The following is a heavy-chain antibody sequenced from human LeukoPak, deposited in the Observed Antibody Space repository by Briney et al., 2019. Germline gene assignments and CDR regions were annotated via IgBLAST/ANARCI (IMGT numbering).Heavy chain of an antibody. J-gene: IGHJ4*02. CDR1: GFTFSSYA. V-gene: IGHV3-23*01. CDR3: AKDLISSGWYDFDN. CDR2: ITGGGHST. D-gene: IGHD6-19*01. Sequence: PGGSLRLSCAASGFTFSSYAMSWVRQAPGKGLEWVSTITGGGHSTYYGDSVRGRFTISRDNSKNTLYLQMNSLRAADTAVYYCAKDLISSGWYDFDNWGRGTLVSVSS.